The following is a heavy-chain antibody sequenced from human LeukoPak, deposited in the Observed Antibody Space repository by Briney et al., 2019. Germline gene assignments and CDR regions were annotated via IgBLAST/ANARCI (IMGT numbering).Heavy chain of an antibody. J-gene: IGHJ6*02. CDR3: AKNLCSSTSCYQYYYYGMDV. V-gene: IGHV3-23*01. D-gene: IGHD2-2*01. CDR2: ISGSGGST. Sequence: PGGSLRLSCAASGFPFSNYAMSWVRQPPGKGLEWVSAISGSGGSTYYADSVKGRFTISRDNSKNTLYLQMNSLRAEDTAVYYCAKNLCSSTSCYQYYYYGMDVWGQGTTVTVSS. CDR1: GFPFSNYA.